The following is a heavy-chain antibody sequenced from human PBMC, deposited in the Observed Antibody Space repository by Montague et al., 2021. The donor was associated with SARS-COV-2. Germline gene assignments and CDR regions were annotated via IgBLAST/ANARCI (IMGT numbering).Heavy chain of an antibody. CDR1: GDSIDSGDW. CDR3: ARVPLVGPTAGTSDY. CDR2: NHHSGGT. J-gene: IGHJ4*02. Sequence: SETLSLTCTVSGDSIDSGDWWSWVRQAPGRVLEFIGENHHSGGTNYNPSLRSRVTMSVDKSKNQFSLSLSSVTAADTAVYYCARVPLVGPTAGTSDYWGLGTLVAVSS. V-gene: IGHV4-4*02. D-gene: IGHD1-1*01.